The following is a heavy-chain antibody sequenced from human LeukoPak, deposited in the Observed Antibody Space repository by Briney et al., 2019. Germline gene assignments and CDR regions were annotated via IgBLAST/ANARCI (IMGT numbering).Heavy chain of an antibody. J-gene: IGHJ4*02. D-gene: IGHD3-22*01. CDR3: AKDSYDSSGYFYY. CDR2: ISGSGGST. Sequence: GGSLRLSCAASGFTFSSYAMSWVRQAPGKGLGWVSAISGSGGSTYYADSVKGRFTISRDNSKNTLYLQMNSLRAEDTAVYYCAKDSYDSSGYFYYWGQETLVTVSS. V-gene: IGHV3-23*01. CDR1: GFTFSSYA.